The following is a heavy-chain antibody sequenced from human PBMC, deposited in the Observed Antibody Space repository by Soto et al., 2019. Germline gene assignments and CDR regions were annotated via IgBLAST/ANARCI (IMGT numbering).Heavy chain of an antibody. CDR3: ARAVLH. V-gene: IGHV4-31*03. J-gene: IGHJ4*01. CDR2: ISYSGST. CDR1: GGSIRSGGYY. Sequence: QVQLQESGPGLVPPSQTLSLTCTVSGGSIRSGGYYLSWIRQHPGTGLEWIGQISYSGSTYYNTSLKSRGTISVATSRNQFSLIVNSVTAADTAVYYCARAVLHWGQGTLVTVAS. D-gene: IGHD4-17*01.